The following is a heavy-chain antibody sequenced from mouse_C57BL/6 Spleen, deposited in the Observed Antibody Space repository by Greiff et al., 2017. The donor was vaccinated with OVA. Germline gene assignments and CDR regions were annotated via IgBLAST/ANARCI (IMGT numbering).Heavy chain of an antibody. CDR1: GYSFTSYY. V-gene: IGHV1-66*01. D-gene: IGHD2-10*01. CDR2: IYPGSGNT. Sequence: LQESGPELVKPGASVKISCKASGYSFTSYYIHWVKQRPGQGLEWIGWIYPGSGNTKYNEKFKGKATLTADTSSSTAYMQLSSLTSEDSAVYYCASYYGNLPFAYWGQGTLVTVSA. CDR3: ASYYGNLPFAY. J-gene: IGHJ3*01.